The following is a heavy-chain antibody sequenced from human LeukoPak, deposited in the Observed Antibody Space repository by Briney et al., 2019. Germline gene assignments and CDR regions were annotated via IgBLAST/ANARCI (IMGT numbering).Heavy chain of an antibody. CDR2: MNPNSGNT. Sequence: ASVKVSCKAPGYTFTSYDINWVRQATGQGLEWMGWMNPNSGNTGYAQKFQGGVTMTRNTSISTAYMELSSLRSEDTAVYYCARARGYYYGSGTRGYYYYYGMDVWGQGTTVTVSS. V-gene: IGHV1-8*01. CDR3: ARARGYYYGSGTRGYYYYYGMDV. J-gene: IGHJ6*02. CDR1: GYTFTSYD. D-gene: IGHD3-10*01.